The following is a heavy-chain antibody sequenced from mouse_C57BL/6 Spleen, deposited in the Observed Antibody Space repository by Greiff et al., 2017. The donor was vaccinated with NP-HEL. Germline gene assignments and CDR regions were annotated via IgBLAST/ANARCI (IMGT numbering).Heavy chain of an antibody. D-gene: IGHD1-1*01. J-gene: IGHJ3*01. CDR1: GYPFTSYW. CDR2: IHPNSCSP. CDR3: ARLDTTVVATPY. V-gene: IGHV1-64*01. Sequence: QVQLQQPGAELVKPGASVKLSCRPSGYPFTSYWMHGVKRRPGQGLAWMGMIHPNSCSPNNNEKFKSKATLTVDKSSSPAYRQLSSLTSEDSAVYYCARLDTTVVATPYWGQGTLVTVSA.